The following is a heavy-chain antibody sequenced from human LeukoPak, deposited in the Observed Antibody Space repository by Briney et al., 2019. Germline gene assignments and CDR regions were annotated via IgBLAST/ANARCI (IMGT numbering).Heavy chain of an antibody. CDR2: INHSGST. V-gene: IGHV4-34*01. D-gene: IGHD1-26*01. Sequence: SETLSLACAVYGGSFSGYYWSWIRQPPGKGLEWIGEINHSGSTNYNPSLKSRVTISVDTSKNQFSLKLSSVTAADTAVYYCARLPGRVAFDIWGQGTMVTVSS. CDR1: GGSFSGYY. CDR3: ARLPGRVAFDI. J-gene: IGHJ3*02.